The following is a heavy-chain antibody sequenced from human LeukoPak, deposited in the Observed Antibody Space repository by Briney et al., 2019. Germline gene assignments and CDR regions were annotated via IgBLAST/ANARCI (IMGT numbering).Heavy chain of an antibody. J-gene: IGHJ4*02. CDR2: ISSSSSYI. Sequence: PGGSLRLSCAASGFTFSSYSMNWVRQAPGKGLEWVSSISSSSSYIYYADSVKGRFTISRGNAKNSLYLQMNSLRAEDTAVYYCARVAYCSSTSCYTAPFRAPDYWGQGTLVTVSS. CDR1: GFTFSSYS. CDR3: ARVAYCSSTSCYTAPFRAPDY. D-gene: IGHD2-2*02. V-gene: IGHV3-21*01.